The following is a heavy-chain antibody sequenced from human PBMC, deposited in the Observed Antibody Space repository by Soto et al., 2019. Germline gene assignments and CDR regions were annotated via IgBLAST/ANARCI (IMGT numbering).Heavy chain of an antibody. Sequence: QVQLQESGPRLVKPSQTLSLSCAVSGGSIISASYSWNWIRQSPGRGLEWIGRIYSSASTYYNPSLMIRVSISVDTSNNHFSLKLTSVTAAVTAVYFCAREDAARIERWFDAWGQGILVTVSS. V-gene: IGHV4-31*11. CDR3: AREDAARIERWFDA. CDR1: GGSIISASYS. CDR2: IYSSAST. J-gene: IGHJ5*02. D-gene: IGHD6-6*01.